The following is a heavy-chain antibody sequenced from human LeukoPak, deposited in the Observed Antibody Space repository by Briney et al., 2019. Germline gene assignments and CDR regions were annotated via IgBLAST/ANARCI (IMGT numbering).Heavy chain of an antibody. CDR3: ARGRYYDSSGYAAFDI. V-gene: IGHV3-48*04. J-gene: IGHJ3*02. CDR1: GFTFSSYS. CDR2: ISSSSSTI. D-gene: IGHD3-22*01. Sequence: GGSLRLSCAASGFTFSSYSMNWVRQAPGKGLEWVSYISSSSSTIYYADSVKGRFTISRDNAKNSLYLQMNSLRAEDTAVYYCARGRYYDSSGYAAFDIWGQGTMVTVSS.